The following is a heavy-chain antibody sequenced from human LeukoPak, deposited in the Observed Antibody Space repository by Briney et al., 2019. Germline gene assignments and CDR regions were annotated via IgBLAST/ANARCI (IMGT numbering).Heavy chain of an antibody. D-gene: IGHD3-10*01. CDR1: GGSLSSSSYY. J-gene: IGHJ4*02. Sequence: SETLSLTCTVSGGSLSSSSYYWGWIRQPPGKGLEWIGSIYYSGSTYYNPSLKSRVTISVDTSKNQFSLKLSSVTAADTAVYYCARLVGRGKEYYYGSGTFDYWGQGTLVTVSS. CDR2: IYYSGST. CDR3: ARLVGRGKEYYYGSGTFDY. V-gene: IGHV4-39*01.